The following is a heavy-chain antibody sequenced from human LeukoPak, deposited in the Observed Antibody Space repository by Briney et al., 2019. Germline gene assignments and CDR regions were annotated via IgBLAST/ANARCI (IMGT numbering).Heavy chain of an antibody. V-gene: IGHV3-23*01. Sequence: GGSLRLSCAASGFTFSSYAMSWVRKAPGKGLEWVSTISGSGGSTYYADSVKGRFTISRDNSKNTLYLQMNSLRAEDTAVYYCAKLSGYYLGYFDYWGQGTLVTVSS. CDR2: ISGSGGST. J-gene: IGHJ4*02. CDR1: GFTFSSYA. D-gene: IGHD3-22*01. CDR3: AKLSGYYLGYFDY.